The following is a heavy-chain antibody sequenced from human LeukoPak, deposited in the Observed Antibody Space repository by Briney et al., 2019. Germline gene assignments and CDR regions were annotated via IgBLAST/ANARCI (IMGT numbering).Heavy chain of an antibody. Sequence: ASVKVYCKASGYTFTSYAMNWVRQAPGQGLEWMGWINTNTGNPTYAQGFTGRFVFSLDTSVSTAYLQISSLKAEDTAVYYCARDLRSYYDSSGYYGSRVYYYYYYMDVWGKGTTVTVSS. CDR3: ARDLRSYYDSSGYYGSRVYYYYYYMDV. J-gene: IGHJ6*03. V-gene: IGHV7-4-1*02. D-gene: IGHD3-22*01. CDR2: INTNTGNP. CDR1: GYTFTSYA.